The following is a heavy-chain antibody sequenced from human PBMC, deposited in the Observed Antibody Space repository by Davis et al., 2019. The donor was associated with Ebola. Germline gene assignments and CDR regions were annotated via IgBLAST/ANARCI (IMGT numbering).Heavy chain of an antibody. D-gene: IGHD2-2*01. Sequence: SETLSLTCTVSGGSVSSGSYYWSWIRQPPGKGLEWIGYIYYSGSTNYNPSLKSRVTISVATSKNQFSLKLSSVTAADTAVYYCARAQLLQKLYYYYYYGMDVWGQGTTVTVSS. CDR3: ARAQLLQKLYYYYYYGMDV. V-gene: IGHV4-61*01. J-gene: IGHJ6*02. CDR1: GGSVSSGSYY. CDR2: IYYSGST.